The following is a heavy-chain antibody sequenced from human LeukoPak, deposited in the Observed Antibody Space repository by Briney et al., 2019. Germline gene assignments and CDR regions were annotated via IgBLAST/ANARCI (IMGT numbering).Heavy chain of an antibody. V-gene: IGHV1-18*01. CDR3: ARDLSYSSGIGNFDY. J-gene: IGHJ4*02. CDR2: VSAYNGNI. D-gene: IGHD3-10*01. CDR1: GYTFISYG. Sequence: ASVKVSCKASGYTFISYGISWVRQAPGQGPEWMGWVSAYNGNISYVQKFQGRVTMTTDTSTRTVYMELRSLRSDDTAVYYCARDLSYSSGIGNFDYWGQGTLVIVSS.